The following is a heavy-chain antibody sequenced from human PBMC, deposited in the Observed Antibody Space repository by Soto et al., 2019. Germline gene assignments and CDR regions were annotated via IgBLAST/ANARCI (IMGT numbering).Heavy chain of an antibody. V-gene: IGHV1-18*01. Sequence: QVQLVQSGAEVKEPGASVKVSCQASGYTFDSYGISWVRQAPGQGLEWMGWLSVYNGNTKYPEKFQGRVNLARDKSTGTASMELMSLTSDDTAIYYCARELLCRNVVAGPATALDYWGQGTVVIVSS. J-gene: IGHJ4*02. CDR2: LSVYNGNT. CDR1: GYTFDSYG. CDR3: ARELLCRNVVAGPATALDY. D-gene: IGHD2-15*01.